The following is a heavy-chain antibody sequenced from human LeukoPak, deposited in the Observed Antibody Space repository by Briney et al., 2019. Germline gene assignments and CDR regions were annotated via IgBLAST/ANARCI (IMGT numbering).Heavy chain of an antibody. V-gene: IGHV1-18*01. J-gene: IGHJ6*03. CDR1: GYTFTSYG. CDR3: GRAVPGGGIVGVPAAFRTPYYYCYMDG. Sequence: VASVKVSCKASGYTFTSYGISWVRQAPGQGLEWMGWISVNNGKTNDEQKLHGRVIMTAATSTSTDYVVLRSLSSDAAAVYYCGRAVPGGGIVGVPAAFRTPYYYCYMDGWGEGTTLT. CDR2: ISVNNGKT. D-gene: IGHD2-2*01.